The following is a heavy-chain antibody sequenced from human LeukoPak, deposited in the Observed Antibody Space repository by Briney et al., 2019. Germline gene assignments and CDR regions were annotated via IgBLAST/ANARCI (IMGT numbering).Heavy chain of an antibody. CDR1: GVSISSSNSY. V-gene: IGHV4-39*07. CDR3: ARNLIPEQLVLNF. D-gene: IGHD6-13*01. Sequence: SETLSLTCTVSGVSISSSNSYWGWIRQPPGKGLEWIGSIYYSGNTYYNASLKSQVSISIDTSKNQFSLNLRSVTPEDTAVYYCARNLIPEQLVLNFWGQGTLVTVSS. CDR2: IYYSGNT. J-gene: IGHJ4*02.